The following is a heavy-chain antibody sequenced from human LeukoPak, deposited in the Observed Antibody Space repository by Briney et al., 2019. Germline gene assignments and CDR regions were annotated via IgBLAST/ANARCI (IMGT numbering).Heavy chain of an antibody. CDR3: ARAVPAPGTPENAFDI. CDR1: GFTFSSYW. Sequence: TGGSLRLSCAASGFTFSSYWMSWVRQAPGKGLEWVANIKQDGSEKYYVDSVKGRFTISRDNAKNSLYLQMNSLRAEDTAVYYCARAVPAPGTPENAFDIWGQGTVVTVSS. CDR2: IKQDGSEK. D-gene: IGHD6-13*01. V-gene: IGHV3-7*01. J-gene: IGHJ3*02.